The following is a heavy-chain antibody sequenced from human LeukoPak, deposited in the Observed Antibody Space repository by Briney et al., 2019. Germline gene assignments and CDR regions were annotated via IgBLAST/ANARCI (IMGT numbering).Heavy chain of an antibody. J-gene: IGHJ6*02. V-gene: IGHV3-48*03. CDR3: ARDQNIAAAGTYYYGMDV. Sequence: GGSLRLSCAASGFTFSSYEMTWVRQAPGKGLEWVSYISSSGSTIYYADSVKGRFTISRDNAKNSLYLQMNSLRAEDTAVYYCARDQNIAAAGTYYYGMDVWGQGTTVTVSS. CDR2: ISSSGSTI. D-gene: IGHD6-13*01. CDR1: GFTFSSYE.